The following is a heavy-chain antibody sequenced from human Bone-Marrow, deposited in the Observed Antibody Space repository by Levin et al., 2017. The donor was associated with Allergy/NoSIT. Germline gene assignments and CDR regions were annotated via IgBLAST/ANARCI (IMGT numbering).Heavy chain of an antibody. CDR2: MSFDGSKQ. CDR3: TKGASSGFSSGWYFFDN. Sequence: PGGSLRLSCSTSGFTFSDYAMHWVRQVPGKGLEWLAVMSFDGSKQYYADSVKGRFTISRDHSKDTLSLEVNSLRIEDTAVYFCTKGASSGFSSGWYFFDNWGQGTLVTVSS. CDR1: GFTFSDYA. D-gene: IGHD6-19*01. V-gene: IGHV3-30*18. J-gene: IGHJ4*02.